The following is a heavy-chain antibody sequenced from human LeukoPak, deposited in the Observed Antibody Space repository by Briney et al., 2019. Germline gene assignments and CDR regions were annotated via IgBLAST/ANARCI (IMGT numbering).Heavy chain of an antibody. CDR2: INPNSGGT. Sequence: ASVKVSCKASGYTFTDYYMHWVRQAPGQGLEWMGWINPNSGGTNYAQKFQGRVTMTRDKSVSTAYMELYSLRSDDTAVYYCARDPPGVRYGRPIFDFWGQGTLVTVSS. V-gene: IGHV1-2*02. CDR3: ARDPPGVRYGRPIFDF. J-gene: IGHJ4*02. CDR1: GYTFTDYY. D-gene: IGHD2-8*01.